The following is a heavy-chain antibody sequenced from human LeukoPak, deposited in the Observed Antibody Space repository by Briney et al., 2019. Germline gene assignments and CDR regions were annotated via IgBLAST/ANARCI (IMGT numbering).Heavy chain of an antibody. CDR1: GFTFSSYA. Sequence: GGSLRLSCAASGFTFSSYAMHWVRQAPGKGLEWVAVISYDGSNKYYADSVKGRFTISRDNSKNTLYLQMNSLRAEDTAVYYCARELEMVRGVIDYWGQGTLVTVSS. CDR3: ARELEMVRGVIDY. CDR2: ISYDGSNK. V-gene: IGHV3-30*04. J-gene: IGHJ4*02. D-gene: IGHD3-10*01.